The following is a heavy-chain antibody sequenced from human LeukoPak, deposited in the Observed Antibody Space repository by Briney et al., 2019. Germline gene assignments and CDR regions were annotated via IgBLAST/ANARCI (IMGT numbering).Heavy chain of an antibody. V-gene: IGHV4-4*07. CDR3: ARQIASAGTAGFDF. Sequence: KPSETLSLTCTVSGGSISSYYWSWIRQPAGKGLEWIGRIYSTGSTNYNPSLKSRVTMSVDTSKNQFSLRLRSVTAAHTAVYYCARQIASAGTAGFDFWGQGALVTVSS. J-gene: IGHJ4*02. CDR1: GGSISSYY. D-gene: IGHD6-13*01. CDR2: IYSTGST.